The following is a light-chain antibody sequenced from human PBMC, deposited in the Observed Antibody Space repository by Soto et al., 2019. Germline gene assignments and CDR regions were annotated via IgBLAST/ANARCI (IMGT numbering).Light chain of an antibody. V-gene: IGKV3-11*01. J-gene: IGKJ5*01. Sequence: EIVLAQSPATLSLSPGERATFSCRASQSVSSDLVWYQQKPGQAPRLLIYDASKRATGIPARFSGSGSGTGFTLTISSLEPEDFAVYYCQQRSNWPTFGQGTRLEIK. CDR1: QSVSSD. CDR3: QQRSNWPT. CDR2: DAS.